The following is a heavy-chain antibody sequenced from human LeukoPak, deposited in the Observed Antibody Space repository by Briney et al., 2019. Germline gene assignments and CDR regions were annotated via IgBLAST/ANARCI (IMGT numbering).Heavy chain of an antibody. V-gene: IGHV3-23*01. CDR2: ISNNGGYT. D-gene: IGHD2-15*01. Sequence: GGSLRLSCAASGFTFSSSAMSWVRQAPGKGLERVSAISNNGGYTYYADSVQGRFTISRDNSKSTLCLQMNSLRAEDTAVYYCAKQLGYCSDGSCYFPYWGQGTLVTVSS. CDR1: GFTFSSSA. J-gene: IGHJ4*02. CDR3: AKQLGYCSDGSCYFPY.